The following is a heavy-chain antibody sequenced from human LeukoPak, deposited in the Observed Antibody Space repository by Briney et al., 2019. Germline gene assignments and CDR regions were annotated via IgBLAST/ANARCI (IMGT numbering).Heavy chain of an antibody. V-gene: IGHV3-11*06. CDR3: ARVAGRRTDAFDI. CDR2: IGSSSSYT. CDR1: GFTFSDYY. Sequence: SGGSLRLSCAASGFTFSDYYMSWIRQAPGKGLEWVSYIGSSSSYTNYADSVKGRFTISRDNAKNSLYLQMNSLRAEDTAVYYCARVAGRRTDAFDIWGQGTMVTVSS. D-gene: IGHD6-19*01. J-gene: IGHJ3*02.